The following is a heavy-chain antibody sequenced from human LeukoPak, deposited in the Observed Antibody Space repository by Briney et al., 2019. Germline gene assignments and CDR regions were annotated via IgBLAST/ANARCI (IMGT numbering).Heavy chain of an antibody. CDR2: ISSSGSTI. V-gene: IGHV3-48*04. CDR3: ARFSGYDKIYYYYSMDV. J-gene: IGHJ6*02. CDR1: GLTFSSYS. D-gene: IGHD5-12*01. Sequence: TGGSLRLSCAASGLTFSSYSMNWFRKAPGKGLGWFSYISSSGSTIYYADSVKGRFTISRDNAKNSLYLQMNSLRAEDTAVYYCARFSGYDKIYYYYSMDVWGQGTTVTVSS.